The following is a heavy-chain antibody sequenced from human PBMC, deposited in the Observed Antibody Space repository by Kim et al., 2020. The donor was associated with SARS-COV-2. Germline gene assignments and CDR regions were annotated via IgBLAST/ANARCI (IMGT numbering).Heavy chain of an antibody. CDR2: INTKTGNP. V-gene: IGHV7-4-1*02. J-gene: IGHJ1*01. D-gene: IGHD6-19*01. CDR1: GYTFTGYA. Sequence: ASVKVSCKASGYTFTGYAMNWVRQAPGQGLEWMGWINTKTGNPTYAQGFTGRFVFSLDTSVSTAYLQISSLMPEDTALYYCAKFPRAVATPHWGQGTLVTVSS. CDR3: AKFPRAVATPH.